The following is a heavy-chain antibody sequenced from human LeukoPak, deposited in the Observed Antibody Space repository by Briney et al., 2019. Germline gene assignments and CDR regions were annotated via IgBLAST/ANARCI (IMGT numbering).Heavy chain of an antibody. Sequence: GASVKVSCKASGYTFTSYGISWVRQARGQGLEWMGWISIYTGKTYHAQKFQARVTMTTDTSTTTAYMELRSLRSDDTAVYYCAKDRGWQYADYETVAVEHWGQGTLVTVSS. CDR2: ISIYTGKT. J-gene: IGHJ4*02. V-gene: IGHV1-18*01. CDR1: GYTFTSYG. D-gene: IGHD4-17*01. CDR3: AKDRGWQYADYETVAVEH.